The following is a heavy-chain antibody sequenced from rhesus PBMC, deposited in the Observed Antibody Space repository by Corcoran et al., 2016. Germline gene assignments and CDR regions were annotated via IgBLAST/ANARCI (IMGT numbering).Heavy chain of an antibody. Sequence: EVQLAESGGGFVQPGGSLSLSCAAPGFTFSGYDMHWARQAPGKWLESVSVIGGDSSYTHYADSVKGRFTISRDNAKNSLSLQMNSLRAEDTAVYYCARDDYGNYLGTYYFDYWGQGVLVTVSS. CDR2: IGGDSSYT. V-gene: IGHV3-115*02. J-gene: IGHJ4*01. CDR1: GFTFSGYD. CDR3: ARDDYGNYLGTYYFDY. D-gene: IGHD4-35*01.